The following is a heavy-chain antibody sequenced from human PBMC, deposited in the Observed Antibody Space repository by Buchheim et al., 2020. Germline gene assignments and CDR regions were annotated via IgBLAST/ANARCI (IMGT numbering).Heavy chain of an antibody. J-gene: IGHJ4*02. D-gene: IGHD2-15*01. V-gene: IGHV2-70*04. CDR1: GFSLSTSGMR. CDR3: ARSITECSGGTCYPYFDY. Sequence: QVTLKESGPALVKPTQTLTLTCTFSGFSLSTSGMRVTWIRQPPGKALEWLARIDWDGDKFYNTSLKTRLAISKVTSKNQVVHTMTNMDPVDTATYYCARSITECSGGTCYPYFDYWGQGTL. CDR2: IDWDGDK.